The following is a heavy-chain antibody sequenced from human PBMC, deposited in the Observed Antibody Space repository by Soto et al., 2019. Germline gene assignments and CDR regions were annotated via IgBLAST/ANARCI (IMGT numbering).Heavy chain of an antibody. V-gene: IGHV4-31*03. CDR3: ALDRGGYSHFDH. CDR2: VYYSGST. CDR1: GGSISSSGYY. J-gene: IGHJ4*02. Sequence: PSETLSLTCSVSGGSISSSGYYCTWIRQHPGKGLEWIGYVYYSGSTYYNPSLKSRVTISVDTSRNQFSLNLRSVTAADTAVYYCALDRGGYSHFDHWGQGTLVTVSS. D-gene: IGHD3-22*01.